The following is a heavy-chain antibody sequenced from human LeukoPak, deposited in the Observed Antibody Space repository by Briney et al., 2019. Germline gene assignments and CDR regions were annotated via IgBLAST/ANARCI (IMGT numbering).Heavy chain of an antibody. CDR3: ARPLNYYDGSGYYNY. CDR2: INPSDGST. CDR1: GYTFTSYY. V-gene: IGHV1-46*01. D-gene: IGHD3-22*01. J-gene: IGHJ4*02. Sequence: ASVKVSCKASGYTFTSYYMHWVRQAPGQGLEWMGIINPSDGSTSYPQKFQGRVTMTRDTSTTTVYMELSGLRSEDTAVYYCARPLNYYDGSGYYNYWGQGTLVTVSS.